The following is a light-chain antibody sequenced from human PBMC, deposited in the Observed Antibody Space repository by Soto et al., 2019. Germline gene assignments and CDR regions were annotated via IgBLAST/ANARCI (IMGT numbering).Light chain of an antibody. J-gene: IGKJ1*01. V-gene: IGKV3-20*01. CDR1: QSVSSS. CDR2: GAS. CDR3: QHYGSSRT. Sequence: EIVLTQSPGTLSLSPGERATLSCRASQSVSSSLAWYQQKPGQAPRLLIYGASSRATGIPDRFSGSGSGPDFTLTISRLEPEDLAVYFCQHYGSSRTFGQGTKVESK.